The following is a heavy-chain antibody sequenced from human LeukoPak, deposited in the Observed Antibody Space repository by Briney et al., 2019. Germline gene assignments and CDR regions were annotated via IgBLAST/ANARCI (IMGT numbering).Heavy chain of an antibody. Sequence: ASVKVSCKASGYTFTSYYMHWVRQGPGQGLEWMGIINPSGGSTSYAQKFQGRVTMTRDASTNTVYMELSSLRSEDTAVFYCVRGASSIAALNPFWYFDLWGRGTLVTVSS. J-gene: IGHJ2*01. CDR2: INPSGGST. CDR3: VRGASSIAALNPFWYFDL. D-gene: IGHD6-6*01. V-gene: IGHV1-46*01. CDR1: GYTFTSYY.